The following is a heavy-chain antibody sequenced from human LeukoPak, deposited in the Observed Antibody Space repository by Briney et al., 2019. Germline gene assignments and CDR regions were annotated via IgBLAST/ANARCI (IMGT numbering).Heavy chain of an antibody. CDR3: ARHKIVGANDAFDI. Sequence: PSETLSLTCTVSGGSISSYYWSWIRQPPGKGLEWIGYIYYSGSTNYNPSLKSRVTISVDTSKNQFSLKLSFVTAADTAVYYCARHKIVGANDAFDIWGQGTMVTVSS. D-gene: IGHD1-26*01. CDR1: GGSISSYY. J-gene: IGHJ3*02. CDR2: IYYSGST. V-gene: IGHV4-59*08.